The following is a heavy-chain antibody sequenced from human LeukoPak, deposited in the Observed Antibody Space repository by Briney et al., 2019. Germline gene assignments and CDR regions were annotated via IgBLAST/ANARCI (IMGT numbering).Heavy chain of an antibody. CDR3: ARGRPYDYVWGSYLPFDY. CDR2: IYSGGTT. D-gene: IGHD3-16*02. J-gene: IGHJ4*02. CDR1: GFTVSSNY. Sequence: GGSLRLSCAASGFTVSSNYMNWVRQAPGKGLEWVSIIYSGGTTYYADSVKGRFTISRDTSKNTLYLQMNSLRVEDTAVYYCARGRPYDYVWGSYLPFDYWGQGTLVTVSS. V-gene: IGHV3-53*01.